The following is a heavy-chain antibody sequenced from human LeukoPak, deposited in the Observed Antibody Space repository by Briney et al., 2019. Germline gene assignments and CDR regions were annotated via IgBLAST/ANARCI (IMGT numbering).Heavy chain of an antibody. CDR2: ISGSGGST. CDR1: GFIFSSYA. Sequence: GGSLRLSCAASGFIFSSYAMSWVRLAPGKGLECVSAISGSGGSTYYADSVKGRFTISRDNSKNTLYLQMNSLRAEDTAVYYCAKSWQQLPPWYFDYWGQGTLVTVSS. D-gene: IGHD6-13*01. J-gene: IGHJ4*02. V-gene: IGHV3-23*01. CDR3: AKSWQQLPPWYFDY.